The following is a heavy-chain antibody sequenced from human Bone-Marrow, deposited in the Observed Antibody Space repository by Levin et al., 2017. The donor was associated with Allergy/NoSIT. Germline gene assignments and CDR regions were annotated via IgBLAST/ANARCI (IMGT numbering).Heavy chain of an antibody. V-gene: IGHV3-23*01. D-gene: IGHD3-22*01. CDR3: AKDASSGYSFAALDI. Sequence: GGSLRLSCAASGFTFSFYPMSWVRQAPGKGLEWVSCISGSGGNTYYADSVKGRFTISRHNSKNTVYLQMNSLRAEDTAVYYCAKDASSGYSFAALDIWGQGTMVTVSS. J-gene: IGHJ3*02. CDR1: GFTFSFYP. CDR2: ISGSGGNT.